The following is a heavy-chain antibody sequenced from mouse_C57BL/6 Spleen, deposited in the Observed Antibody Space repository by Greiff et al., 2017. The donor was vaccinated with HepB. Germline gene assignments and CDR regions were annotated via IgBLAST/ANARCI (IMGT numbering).Heavy chain of an antibody. Sequence: EVKLEESGGGLVKPGGSLKLSCAASGFTFSDYGMHWVRQAPEKGLEWVAYISSGSSTNYYADTVKGRFPISRDNAKNTLFLQMTSLRSEDTAMYYCAKSIYYYGSYYAMDYWGQGTSVTVSS. V-gene: IGHV5-17*01. J-gene: IGHJ4*01. CDR3: AKSIYYYGSYYAMDY. CDR1: GFTFSDYG. CDR2: ISSGSSTN. D-gene: IGHD1-1*01.